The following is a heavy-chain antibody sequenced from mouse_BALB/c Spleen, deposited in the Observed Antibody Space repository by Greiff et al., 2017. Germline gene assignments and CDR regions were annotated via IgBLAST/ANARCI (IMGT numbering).Heavy chain of an antibody. CDR2: IYPGSGST. CDR3: ARSYGNMDY. CDR1: GYNFTSYW. D-gene: IGHD2-1*01. V-gene: IGHV1-55*01. Sequence: QVQLQQSGAELAKPGTSVKLSCKASGYNFTSYWINWVKLRPGQGLEWIGDIYPGSGSTNYNEKFKSKATLTVDTSSSTAYMQLSSLASEDSALYYCARSYGNMDYWGQGTSVTVSS. J-gene: IGHJ4*01.